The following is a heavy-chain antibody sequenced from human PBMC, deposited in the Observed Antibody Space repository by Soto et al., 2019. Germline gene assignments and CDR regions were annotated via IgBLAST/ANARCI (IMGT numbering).Heavy chain of an antibody. CDR2: VSDTGIST. D-gene: IGHD3-22*01. CDR3: AKSYFVSSGFDS. CDR1: GFTFRSYA. J-gene: IGHJ5*01. Sequence: EVQLLDSGGGLVQPGGALRLSCAASGFTFRSYALSWVRQAPGKGLEWVSTVSDTGISTYYAGSVTGRFTISRDNSRNTVYLQMNSLRAEDRAVYYCAKSYFVSSGFDSWGLGTLVTVSS. V-gene: IGHV3-23*01.